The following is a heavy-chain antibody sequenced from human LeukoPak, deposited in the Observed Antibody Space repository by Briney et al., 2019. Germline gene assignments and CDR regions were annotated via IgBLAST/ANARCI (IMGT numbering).Heavy chain of an antibody. CDR1: GGSISSGDYY. CDR2: IYYSGST. D-gene: IGHD4-17*01. J-gene: IGHJ4*02. CDR3: ARVYGDYVIGFAY. Sequence: SQTLSLTCTVSGGSISSGDYYWSWIRQPPGKGLEWIGYIYYSGSTYYTPSLKRRVTISVDTSKNQFSLKLSSVTAADTAVYYCARVYGDYVIGFAYWGQGTLVTVSS. V-gene: IGHV4-30-4*01.